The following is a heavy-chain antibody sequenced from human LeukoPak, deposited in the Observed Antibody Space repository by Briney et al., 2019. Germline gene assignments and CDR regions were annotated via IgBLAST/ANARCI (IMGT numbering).Heavy chain of an antibody. D-gene: IGHD3-3*01. J-gene: IGHJ6*02. Sequence: GGSLRLSCAASGFTFSSYSMNWVRQAPGKGLEWVSSISSSSSYIYYADSVKGRFTISRDNAKNSLYLQMNSLRAEDTAVYYCASEVGPGGWLLSDYYGMDVWGQGTTVTVSS. CDR3: ASEVGPGGWLLSDYYGMDV. CDR1: GFTFSSYS. CDR2: ISSSSSYI. V-gene: IGHV3-21*01.